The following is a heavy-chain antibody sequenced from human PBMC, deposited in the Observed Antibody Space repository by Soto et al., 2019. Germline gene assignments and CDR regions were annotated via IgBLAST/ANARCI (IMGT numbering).Heavy chain of an antibody. CDR2: INPNSGGT. CDR1: GYTFTGYY. CDR3: AREGGGYCSGGSCLPYYYYGMDV. Sequence: VKVSCKASGYTFTGYYMHWVRQAPGQGLEWMGWINPNSGGTNYAQKFQGWVTMTRDTSISTAYMELSRLRPDDAAVYYCAREGGGYCSGGSCLPYYYYGMDVWGQGTTVTVSS. D-gene: IGHD2-15*01. V-gene: IGHV1-2*04. J-gene: IGHJ6*02.